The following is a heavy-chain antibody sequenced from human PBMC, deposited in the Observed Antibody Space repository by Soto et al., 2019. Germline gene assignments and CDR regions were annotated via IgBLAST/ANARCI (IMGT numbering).Heavy chain of an antibody. V-gene: IGHV4-30-2*01. D-gene: IGHD4-17*01. J-gene: IGHJ4*02. CDR3: ARGMTTVTTLDY. CDR2: IYHSGST. Sequence: PSETLSLTCAVSGGSISSGGYSWYWIRQPPGKGLEWIGYIYHSGSTYYNPSLKSRVTMSVDRSKNQFSLKLSSVTAADTAVYYCARGMTTVTTLDYWGQGTLVTVSS. CDR1: GGSISSGGYS.